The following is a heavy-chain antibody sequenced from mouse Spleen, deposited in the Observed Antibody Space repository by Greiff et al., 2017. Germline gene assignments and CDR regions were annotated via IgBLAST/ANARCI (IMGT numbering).Heavy chain of an antibody. Sequence: EVKVVESGGGLVKPGGSLKLSCAASGFTFSDYGMAWVRQAPGKGPEWVAFISNLAYSIYYADTVTGRFTISRENAKNTLYLEMSSLRSEDTAMYYCARLFTTVVAKNYAMDYWGQGTSVTVSS. J-gene: IGHJ4*01. CDR2: ISNLAYSI. V-gene: IGHV5-15*01. CDR1: GFTFSDYG. D-gene: IGHD1-1*01. CDR3: ARLFTTVVAKNYAMDY.